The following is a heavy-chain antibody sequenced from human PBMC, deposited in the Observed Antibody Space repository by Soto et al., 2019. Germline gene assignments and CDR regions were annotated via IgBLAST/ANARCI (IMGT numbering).Heavy chain of an antibody. CDR1: GFIFSDYY. CDR3: ARDLKAVVNHIHYNHYGLYV. V-gene: IGHV3-11*01. Sequence: QEQLVESGGGFVKPGGSLRLSCAASGFIFSDYYMSWIRQAPGKGLEWLSYISSDTSTISYADSVKGRFTISRDNTKNCLYLQLNRLRAEDTAVYFCARDLKAVVNHIHYNHYGLYVWGQGTTVTVSS. D-gene: IGHD3-22*01. CDR2: ISSDTSTI. J-gene: IGHJ6*02.